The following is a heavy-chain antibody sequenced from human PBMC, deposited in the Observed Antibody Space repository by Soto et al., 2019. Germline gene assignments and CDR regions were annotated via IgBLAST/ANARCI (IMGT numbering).Heavy chain of an antibody. CDR1: GGSISSSSYY. J-gene: IGHJ5*02. V-gene: IGHV4-39*01. CDR2: IYYSGST. Sequence: SETLSLTCTVSGGSISSSSYYWGWIRQPPGKGLEWIGGIYYSGSTYYNPSLKSRVTISVDTSKNQFSLKLSSVTAADTAVYYCARPYCSGGSCSWFDPWGQGTLVTVSS. D-gene: IGHD2-15*01. CDR3: ARPYCSGGSCSWFDP.